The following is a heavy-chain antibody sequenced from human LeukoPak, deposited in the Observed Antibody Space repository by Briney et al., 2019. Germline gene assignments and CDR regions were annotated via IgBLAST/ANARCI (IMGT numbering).Heavy chain of an antibody. V-gene: IGHV3-21*01. Sequence: SGGSLRLSCAASGFTFSSYSMNWVRQAPGKGLEWVSSISSSSSYIYYADSVKGRFTISRDNAKNSLYLQMNSLRAEDTAVYYCARVSLHYITVPPPPDYWGQGTLVTVSS. J-gene: IGHJ4*02. CDR3: ARVSLHYITVPPPPDY. CDR2: ISSSSSYI. D-gene: IGHD4-17*01. CDR1: GFTFSSYS.